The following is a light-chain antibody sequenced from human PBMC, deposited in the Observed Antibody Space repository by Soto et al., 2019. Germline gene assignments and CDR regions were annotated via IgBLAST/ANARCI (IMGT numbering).Light chain of an antibody. J-gene: IGLJ3*02. V-gene: IGLV2-11*01. CDR3: CSFAGSYTLGV. CDR2: DVT. Sequence: QSALTQPRSVSGSPGQSVTVSCTATSSDVGGYNYVSWYQHHPGKAPKLIIYDVTKRPSGVPDRFTGSKSGNTASLTIPGLQAEDEADYYCCSFAGSYTLGVFGGGTKLTVL. CDR1: SSDVGGYNY.